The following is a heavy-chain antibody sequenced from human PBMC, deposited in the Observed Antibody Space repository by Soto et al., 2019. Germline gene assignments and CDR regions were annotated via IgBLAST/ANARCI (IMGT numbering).Heavy chain of an antibody. CDR1: GGSISSYY. CDR3: ARSVSRYYYDSSGYYYDY. CDR2: IYYGGST. Sequence: PSETLSLTCTVSGGSISSYYWSWIRQPPGKGLEWIGYIYYGGSTNYNPSLKSRVTISVDTSKNQFSLKLSSVTAADTAVYYCARSVSRYYYDSSGYYYDYWGQGTLVTVSS. V-gene: IGHV4-59*01. J-gene: IGHJ4*02. D-gene: IGHD3-22*01.